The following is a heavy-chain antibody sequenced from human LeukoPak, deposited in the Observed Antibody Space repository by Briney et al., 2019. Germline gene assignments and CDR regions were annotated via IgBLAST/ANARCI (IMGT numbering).Heavy chain of an antibody. CDR3: ATWLILRYFDWLLYEGFDY. Sequence: PSETLSLTCTVSGGSISSSSYYWGWIRQPPGKGLEWIGSIYYSGSTYYNPSLKSRVTISVDTSKNQFSLKLSSVTAADTAVYYCATWLILRYFDWLLYEGFDYWGQGTLVTVSS. D-gene: IGHD3-9*01. CDR2: IYYSGST. CDR1: GGSISSSSYY. V-gene: IGHV4-39*07. J-gene: IGHJ4*02.